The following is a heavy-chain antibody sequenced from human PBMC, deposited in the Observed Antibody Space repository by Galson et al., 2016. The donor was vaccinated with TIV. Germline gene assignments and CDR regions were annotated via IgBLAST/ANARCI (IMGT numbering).Heavy chain of an antibody. CDR3: ARGGRGSAWYADY. CDR1: GYAFTSFF. CDR2: VNPNSGGT. D-gene: IGHD6-13*01. V-gene: IGHV1-2*06. J-gene: IGHJ4*02. Sequence: SVKVSCKAFGYAFTSFFVHWVRQAPGQGLEWLGRVNPNSGGTVYAQKVEGRLTLTWDTSTSTIYMELNSLISGDTAVYYCARGGRGSAWYADYWGQGSPVTVSS.